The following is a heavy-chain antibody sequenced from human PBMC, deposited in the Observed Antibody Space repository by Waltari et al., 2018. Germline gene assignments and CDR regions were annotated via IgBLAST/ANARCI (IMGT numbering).Heavy chain of an antibody. CDR2: IYTSGST. V-gene: IGHV4-61*02. CDR3: AREPYYGDYNWFDP. J-gene: IGHJ5*02. D-gene: IGHD4-17*01. Sequence: QVQLQESGPGLVKPSQTLSLTCTVSGGSISSGSYYWSWIRQPAGKGLEWIGRIYTSGSTNYNPSLKSRVTISVDTSKNQFSLKLSSVTAADTAVYYCAREPYYGDYNWFDPWGQGTLVTVSS. CDR1: GGSISSGSYY.